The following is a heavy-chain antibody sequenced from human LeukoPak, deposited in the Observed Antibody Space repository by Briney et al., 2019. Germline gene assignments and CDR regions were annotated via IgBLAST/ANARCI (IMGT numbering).Heavy chain of an antibody. CDR2: IRYDGSNK. D-gene: IGHD3-22*01. V-gene: IGHV3-30*02. CDR1: GFTFSNYD. Sequence: QPGGSLRLSCAASGFTFSNYDMHWVRQAPGKGLEWVAFIRYDGSNKYYADSVKGRFTISRDNSKNTLYLQMNSLRAEDTAVYYCAKGLHYYDSSGFDLAWGQGTMVTVSS. J-gene: IGHJ3*01. CDR3: AKGLHYYDSSGFDLA.